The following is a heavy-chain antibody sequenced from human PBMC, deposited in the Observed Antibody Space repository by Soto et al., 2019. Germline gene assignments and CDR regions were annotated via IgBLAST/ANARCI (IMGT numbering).Heavy chain of an antibody. V-gene: IGHV3-23*01. CDR1: GFSFSTPA. CDR3: AESFYGSGGYYRPFFDS. CDR2: IGVGDGGA. Sequence: PGGSLRLSCAASGFSFSTPAMNWVRQAPGKGLEWVSTIGVGDGGAYYADSVKGRFTISRDNSKNTLYLQLNSLRAEDTAIYYCAESFYGSGGYYRPFFDSWGQGTLVTVSS. D-gene: IGHD3-22*01. J-gene: IGHJ4*02.